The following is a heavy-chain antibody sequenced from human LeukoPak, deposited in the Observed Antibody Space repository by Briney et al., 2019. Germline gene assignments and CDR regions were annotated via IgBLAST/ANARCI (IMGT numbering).Heavy chain of an antibody. CDR3: ARKGGLFDY. Sequence: PSETLSLTCTVSGGSIRYYYWSWIRQSPGKGLEWIGYIYYNGSTNYNPSLKSRVTISVDMSKNQFSLKMSSVIAADTAVYYCARKGGLFDYWGQGRLVTVSS. CDR1: GGSIRYYY. J-gene: IGHJ4*02. CDR2: IYYNGST. V-gene: IGHV4-59*01. D-gene: IGHD2-15*01.